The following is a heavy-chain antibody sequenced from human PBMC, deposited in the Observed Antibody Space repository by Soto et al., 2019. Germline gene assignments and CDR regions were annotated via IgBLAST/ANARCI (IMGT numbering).Heavy chain of an antibody. J-gene: IGHJ6*03. V-gene: IGHV4-34*01. CDR1: GGSFSGYY. CDR3: ARGYYDFWSGYFSHYYYYMDV. CDR2: INHSGST. D-gene: IGHD3-3*01. Sequence: NPSETLSLTCAVYGGSFSGYYWSWIRQPPGKGLESIWEINHSGSTNYNPSLKSRVTISVDTSKNQFSLKLSSVTAADTAVYYCARGYYDFWSGYFSHYYYYMDVWGKGTTVTVSS.